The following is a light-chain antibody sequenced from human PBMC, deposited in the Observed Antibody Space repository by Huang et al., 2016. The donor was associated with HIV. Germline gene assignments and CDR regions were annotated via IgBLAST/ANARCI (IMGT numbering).Light chain of an antibody. CDR3: QQSYNTSWT. CDR2: AAP. V-gene: IGKV1-39*01. CDR1: QNINSV. Sequence: DIQLTQSPSSLSASVGDRVTITCRASQNINSVLNWYKQTPGKAPNLLIYAAPSLQSGVPSRFSGSGSGTDFTLTISGLQPVDLGTYYCQQSYNTSWTFGQGTTVEIK. J-gene: IGKJ1*01.